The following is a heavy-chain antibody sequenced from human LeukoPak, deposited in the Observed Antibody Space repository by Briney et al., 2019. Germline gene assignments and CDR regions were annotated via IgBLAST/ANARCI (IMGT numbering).Heavy chain of an antibody. J-gene: IGHJ4*02. CDR3: ARRDGDYDGAHFDY. D-gene: IGHD4-17*01. V-gene: IGHV4-59*08. Sequence: SETLSLTCAVYGGTISNYYWTWIRQPPGKGLEWIRDIYSSGSTNYNPSLKSRVTISVDTSKNQFSLNLSSVTAADTAVYYCARRDGDYDGAHFDYWGQGNLVTVSS. CDR1: GGTISNYY. CDR2: IYSSGST.